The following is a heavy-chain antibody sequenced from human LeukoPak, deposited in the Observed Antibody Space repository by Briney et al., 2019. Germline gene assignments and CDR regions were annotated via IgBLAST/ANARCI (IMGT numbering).Heavy chain of an antibody. Sequence: SETLSLTCTVSGGSISSYYWSWIRQPPGKGLEWIGSIYYSGSTYYNPSLKSRVTISVDTSKNQFSLKLSSVTAADTAVYYCARDRGGEFDYWGQGTLVTVSS. CDR1: GGSISSYY. V-gene: IGHV4-59*12. D-gene: IGHD3-10*01. CDR2: IYYSGST. J-gene: IGHJ4*02. CDR3: ARDRGGEFDY.